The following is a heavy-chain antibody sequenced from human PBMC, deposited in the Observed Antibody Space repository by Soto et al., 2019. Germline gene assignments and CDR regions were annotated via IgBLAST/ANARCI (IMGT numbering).Heavy chain of an antibody. CDR2: ISGSGGST. CDR1: GFTFSSYV. CDR3: AKVPYDFWSGYYPPLYFDH. D-gene: IGHD3-3*01. Sequence: EVQLLESGGGLVQPGGSLRLSCAASGFTFSSYVMSWVRQAPGKGLEWVSGISGSGGSTYYADSVKGRFTISRDNSKNTLYLQMNSLTAEYTAVYYCAKVPYDFWSGYYPPLYFDHWGQGTLVTVSS. V-gene: IGHV3-23*01. J-gene: IGHJ4*02.